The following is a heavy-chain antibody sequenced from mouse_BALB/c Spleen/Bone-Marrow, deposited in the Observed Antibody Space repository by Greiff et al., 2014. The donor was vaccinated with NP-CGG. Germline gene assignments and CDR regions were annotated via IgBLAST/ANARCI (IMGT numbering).Heavy chain of an antibody. V-gene: IGHV1S126*01. CDR1: GCTFTSYW. D-gene: IGHD2-10*02. J-gene: IGHJ4*01. Sequence: VKLQESGAELVRPGASVKVSCKASGCTFTSYWINWVKQRPGQGLEWIGNIYPSDSYTNYNQNFKDKATLTVDKSSSTAYMQLSSPTSEDSAVYYCTRQYGNYYAMDYWGQGTSVTVPS. CDR3: TRQYGNYYAMDY. CDR2: IYPSDSYT.